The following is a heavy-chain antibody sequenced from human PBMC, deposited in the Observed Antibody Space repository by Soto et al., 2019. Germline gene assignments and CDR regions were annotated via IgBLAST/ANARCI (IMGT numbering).Heavy chain of an antibody. CDR2: INHSGST. Sequence: SETLSLTCAVYGGSFSGYYWSWIRQPPWKGLEWIGEINHSGSTNYNPSLKSRVTISVDTSKNQFSLKLSSVTAADTAVYYCARGARWPIISKGVYYYYYGMDVWGQGTTVTVSS. J-gene: IGHJ6*02. D-gene: IGHD4-17*01. V-gene: IGHV4-34*01. CDR1: GGSFSGYY. CDR3: ARGARWPIISKGVYYYYYGMDV.